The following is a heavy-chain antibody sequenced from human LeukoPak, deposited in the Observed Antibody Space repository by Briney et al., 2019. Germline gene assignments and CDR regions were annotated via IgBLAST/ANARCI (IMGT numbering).Heavy chain of an antibody. CDR3: ARSDEGDYFDY. V-gene: IGHV1-46*01. J-gene: IGHJ4*02. CDR2: INPSGGST. D-gene: IGHD3-16*01. Sequence: GASVKVSCKASGYTFTSYYMHWVRQAPGQGLEWMGIINPSGGSTSYAQKFQGRVTMTRDMSTSTVYMELSSLRSEDTAVYYCARSDEGDYFDYWGQGTLVTVSS. CDR1: GYTFTSYY.